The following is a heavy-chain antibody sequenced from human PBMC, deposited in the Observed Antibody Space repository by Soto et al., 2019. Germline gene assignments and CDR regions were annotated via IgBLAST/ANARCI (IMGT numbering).Heavy chain of an antibody. J-gene: IGHJ4*02. CDR2: IYYTGST. V-gene: IGHV4-59*01. CDR3: ARKNYFDY. Sequence: LSLTCTVSGGSISDYYWSWIRQPPGKGLEWNGSIYYTGSTNYNPSLKSRVTISVDTSKNQFSLKLSSVTAADTAVYYCARKNYFDYWGQGSLVTVSS. CDR1: GGSISDYY.